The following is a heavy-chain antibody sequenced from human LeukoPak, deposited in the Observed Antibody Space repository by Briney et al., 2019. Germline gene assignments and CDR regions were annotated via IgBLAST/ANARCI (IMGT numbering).Heavy chain of an antibody. CDR2: ISYDGSKT. Sequence: PWMSLRLSCAASGFTFSSYGFHWVRQAPGKGLEWVAVISYDGSKTYYADSVKGRFTVSRDNSKTTLYLQMNSLRAEDTAVYYCAKRSPYTSGCYGVDYWGQGTLVTVSS. V-gene: IGHV3-30*18. D-gene: IGHD6-19*01. CDR3: AKRSPYTSGCYGVDY. J-gene: IGHJ4*02. CDR1: GFTFSSYG.